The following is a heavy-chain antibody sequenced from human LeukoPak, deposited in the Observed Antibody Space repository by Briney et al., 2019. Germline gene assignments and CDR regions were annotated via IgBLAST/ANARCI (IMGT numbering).Heavy chain of an antibody. CDR1: GGTFTTYA. CDR2: IIPIFSTA. J-gene: IGHJ4*02. D-gene: IGHD4-17*01. Sequence: SVTVSSKASGGTFTTYAITWVRQAPGHALEWMGGIIPIFSTAKYAQKLQGRVTITADESTSTAYMELSSLRSEDTAVYYCARGFYGDYRRINLNYFDYWGQGTLVTVSS. V-gene: IGHV1-69*13. CDR3: ARGFYGDYRRINLNYFDY.